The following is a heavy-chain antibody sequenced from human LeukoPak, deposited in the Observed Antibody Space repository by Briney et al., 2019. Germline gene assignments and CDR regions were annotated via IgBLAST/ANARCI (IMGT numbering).Heavy chain of an antibody. D-gene: IGHD6-13*01. Sequence: SETLSLTCTVSGYSISSGYFWGWIGQPPGKGLECIGTIYHSGSTYYNPSLKSRVTISVDTSKNQFSLKLNSVAAADTAVYYCARIYSSSWFLNWFDPWGQGTLVTVSS. J-gene: IGHJ5*02. CDR2: IYHSGST. CDR3: ARIYSSSWFLNWFDP. CDR1: GYSISSGYF. V-gene: IGHV4-38-2*02.